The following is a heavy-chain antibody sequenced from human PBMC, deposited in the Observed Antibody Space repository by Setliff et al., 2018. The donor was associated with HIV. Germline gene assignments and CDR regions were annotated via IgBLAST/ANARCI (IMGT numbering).Heavy chain of an antibody. CDR2: IIPILGIA. V-gene: IGHV1-69*10. D-gene: IGHD3-3*01. Sequence: SVKVSCKASGYTFTSYAMHWVRQAPGQGLEWMGGIIPILGIANYAQKFQGRVTITTDESTSTAYMELSSLRSEDTAVYYCARVIRRPSYYNFWSGLDSYYYGMDVWGQGTTVTVSS. CDR3: ARVIRRPSYYNFWSGLDSYYYGMDV. J-gene: IGHJ6*02. CDR1: GYTFTSYA.